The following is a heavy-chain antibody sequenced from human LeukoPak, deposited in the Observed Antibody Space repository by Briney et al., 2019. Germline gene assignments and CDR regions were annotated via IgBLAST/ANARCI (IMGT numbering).Heavy chain of an antibody. D-gene: IGHD3-16*01. J-gene: IGHJ5*02. CDR2: IWYDGSNK. CDR1: GFTFSSYG. CDR3: ARDSGDYDYVWGSYCPYALDP. Sequence: PGGSLRLSCAASGFTFSSYGMHWVRQAPGKGLEWVAVIWYDGSNKYYADSVKGRFTISRDNSKNTLYLQMNSLRAEDTAVYYCARDSGDYDYVWGSYCPYALDPWGQGTLVTVSS. V-gene: IGHV3-33*01.